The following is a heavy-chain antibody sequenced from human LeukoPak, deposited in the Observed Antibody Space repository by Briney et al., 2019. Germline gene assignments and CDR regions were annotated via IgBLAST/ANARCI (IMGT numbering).Heavy chain of an antibody. CDR3: ARGHYGLDV. CDR1: GFTFNDYY. J-gene: IGHJ6*02. Sequence: GGSLRLSCAASGFTFNDYYLSWVRQAPGEGLAWVSYVSSGSGIFYLESVKGRWTIFRENAKNSLYLQMNTLRAEDTAIYYCARGHYGLDVWGQGTTVTVSS. CDR2: VSSGSGI. V-gene: IGHV3-11*01.